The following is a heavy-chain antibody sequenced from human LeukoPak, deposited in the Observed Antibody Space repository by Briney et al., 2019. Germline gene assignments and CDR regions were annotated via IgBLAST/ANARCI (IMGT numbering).Heavy chain of an antibody. J-gene: IGHJ4*02. Sequence: PGGSLRLSCAASGFTFSSYAMSWVRQAPGKGVEWVSAISGSGGSTYYADSVKGRFTISRDNSKNTLYLQMNSLRAEDTAVYYCAITMVRGVIITDYFDYWGQGTLVTVSS. V-gene: IGHV3-23*01. CDR3: AITMVRGVIITDYFDY. CDR1: GFTFSSYA. D-gene: IGHD3-10*01. CDR2: ISGSGGST.